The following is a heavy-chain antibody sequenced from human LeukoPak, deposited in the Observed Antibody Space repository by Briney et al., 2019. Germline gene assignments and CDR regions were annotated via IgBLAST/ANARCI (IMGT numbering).Heavy chain of an antibody. J-gene: IGHJ4*02. D-gene: IGHD3-22*01. CDR3: AKSSYYDSSGYYREYYFDF. CDR2: IKEDGSQK. Sequence: GGSLRLSCAASGFTFSSFWMIWVRQAPGKGLEWVANIKEDGSQKYYVDSVKGRFTISRDNAKNSLFLQTNSLRVDDTAVYYCAKSSYYDSSGYYREYYFDFWGQGTLVTVSS. CDR1: GFTFSSFW. V-gene: IGHV3-7*03.